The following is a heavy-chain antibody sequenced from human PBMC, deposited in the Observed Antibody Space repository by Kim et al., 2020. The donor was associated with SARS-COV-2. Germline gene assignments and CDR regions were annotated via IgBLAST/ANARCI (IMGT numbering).Heavy chain of an antibody. CDR1: GGSISSYY. J-gene: IGHJ4*02. D-gene: IGHD3-22*01. Sequence: SETLSLTCTVSGGSISSYYWSWIRQPPGKGLEWIGYIYYSGSTNYNPSLKSRVTISVDTSKNQFSLKLSSVTAADTAVYYCAREGKYYDSSGYYYDYWGQGTLVTVSS. CDR2: IYYSGST. CDR3: AREGKYYDSSGYYYDY. V-gene: IGHV4-59*01.